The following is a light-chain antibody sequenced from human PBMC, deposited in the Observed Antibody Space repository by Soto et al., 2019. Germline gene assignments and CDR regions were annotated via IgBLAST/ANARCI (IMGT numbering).Light chain of an antibody. CDR2: WAS. CDR1: QSVLSSSNNKNY. V-gene: IGKV4-1*01. Sequence: DIVMTQSPDSLAVSLGERATINCKSSQSVLSSSNNKNYLAWYQQKPRQPPKLLINWASTRASGVPDRFSGSVSGTDFTLTIRSLQAEDVAVYYCQQYYSSPLTFGQGTKVEIK. J-gene: IGKJ1*01. CDR3: QQYYSSPLT.